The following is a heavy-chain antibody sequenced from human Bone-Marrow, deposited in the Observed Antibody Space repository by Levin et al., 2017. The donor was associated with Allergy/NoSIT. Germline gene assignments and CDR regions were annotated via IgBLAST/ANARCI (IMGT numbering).Heavy chain of an antibody. J-gene: IGHJ4*02. CDR1: GFTFSNYY. CDR3: ARGGCSSTSCLDN. D-gene: IGHD2-2*01. CDR2: VISDGSIT. Sequence: QTGGSLRLSCAASGFTFSNYYMHWVRQAPGKGLVWVSRVISDGSITDYADSVKGRFTISRDNAGNTLYLQMNSLRAEDTAVYYCARGGCSSTSCLDNWGQGILVTVSS. V-gene: IGHV3-74*01.